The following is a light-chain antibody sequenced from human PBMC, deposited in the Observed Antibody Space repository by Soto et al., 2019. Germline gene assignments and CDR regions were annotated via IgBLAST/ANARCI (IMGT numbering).Light chain of an antibody. Sequence: QSVLTQPPSASGTPGQRVIISCSGGSSNIGRRSVNWYQQLPGTAPKLLILNNSQRPSGVPDRFSGSKSGTSASLAISGLQSEDEADYYCSSYTSGSTLYVFGTGTKVTVL. V-gene: IGLV1-44*01. J-gene: IGLJ1*01. CDR2: NNS. CDR3: SSYTSGSTLYV. CDR1: SSNIGRRS.